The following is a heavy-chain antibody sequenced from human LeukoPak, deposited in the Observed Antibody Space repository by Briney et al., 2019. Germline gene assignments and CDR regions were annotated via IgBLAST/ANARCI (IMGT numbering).Heavy chain of an antibody. CDR3: ARDYRFDSGYDLLDAFDV. CDR1: GGSISSGVSY. D-gene: IGHD5-12*01. V-gene: IGHV4-31*03. J-gene: IGHJ3*01. Sequence: SQTLSLTCTVSGGSISSGVSYWSWIRQHPGKGLEWIAYIYYSGSSSYNPSLKSRVTISVDTSKDQFSLKLSSVTAADTAVYYCARDYRFDSGYDLLDAFDVWGQGTMVTVSS. CDR2: IYYSGSS.